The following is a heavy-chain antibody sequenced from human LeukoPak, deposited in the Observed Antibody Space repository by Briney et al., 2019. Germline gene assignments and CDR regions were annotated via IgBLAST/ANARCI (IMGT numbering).Heavy chain of an antibody. J-gene: IGHJ5*02. D-gene: IGHD2-21*02. V-gene: IGHV4-59*01. CDR2: IYYSGST. CDR1: GGSISSYY. CDR3: ARLPNRGDSENWFDP. Sequence: SETLSLTCTVSGGSISSYYWSWIRQPPGKGLEWIGYIYYSGSTNYNPSLKSRVTISVDTSKNQFSLKLSSVTAADTAVYYCARLPNRGDSENWFDPWGQGTLVTVSS.